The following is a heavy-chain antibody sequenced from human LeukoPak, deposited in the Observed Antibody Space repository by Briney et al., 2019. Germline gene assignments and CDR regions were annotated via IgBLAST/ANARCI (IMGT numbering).Heavy chain of an antibody. CDR3: AKSNGYGLVDI. V-gene: IGHV4-38-2*02. CDR1: AYSISSGYY. CDR2: IFYSGST. J-gene: IGHJ3*02. D-gene: IGHD3-10*01. Sequence: SETLSLTCTVSAYSISSGYYWGWIRQPPGKGLEWIGNIFYSGSTYYSPSLKSRVTISLDTSRNQFSLKLNSVTAADTAVYYCAKSNGYGLVDIWGQGTMVTVSS.